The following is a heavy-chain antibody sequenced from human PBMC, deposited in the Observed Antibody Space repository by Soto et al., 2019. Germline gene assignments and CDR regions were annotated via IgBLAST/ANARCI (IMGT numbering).Heavy chain of an antibody. V-gene: IGHV3-33*01. CDR2: IWYDGSNK. J-gene: IGHJ6*02. CDR3: ARGERAAARYYYGMDV. Sequence: PGGSLRLSCAASGFTFSSYGMHWVRQAPGKGLEWVAVIWYDGSNKYYADSVKGRFTISRDNSKNTLYLQMNSLRAEDTAVYYCARGERAAARYYYGMDVWGQGTTVTVSS. D-gene: IGHD6-13*01. CDR1: GFTFSSYG.